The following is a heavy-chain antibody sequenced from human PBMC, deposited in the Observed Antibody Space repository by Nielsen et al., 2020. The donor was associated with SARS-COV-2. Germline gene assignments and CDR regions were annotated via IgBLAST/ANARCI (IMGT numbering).Heavy chain of an antibody. CDR1: GFTFSNAW. CDR3: TSEDIVVVVAVYI. CDR2: IKSKTDGGTT. Sequence: GESLKISCAASGFTFSNAWMSWVRQAPGKGLEWVGRIKSKTDGGTTDYAAPVKGRFTISRDDSKNTLYLQMNSLKTEDTAVYYCTSEDIVVVVAVYIWGQGTMITVSS. D-gene: IGHD2-15*01. J-gene: IGHJ3*02. V-gene: IGHV3-15*01.